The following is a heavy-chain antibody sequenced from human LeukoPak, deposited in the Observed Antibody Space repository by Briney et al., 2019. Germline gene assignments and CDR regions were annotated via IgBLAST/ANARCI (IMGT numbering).Heavy chain of an antibody. CDR2: ISAYNGNT. Sequence: GASVKVSCKASGYTFTSYGISWVRQAPGQGLEWMGWISAYNGNTNYAQKLQGRVTMTRDMSTSTVYMELSSLRSEDTAVYYCAREGPNYYDSSGNLDYWGQGTLVTVSS. D-gene: IGHD3-22*01. CDR3: AREGPNYYDSSGNLDY. J-gene: IGHJ4*02. CDR1: GYTFTSYG. V-gene: IGHV1-18*01.